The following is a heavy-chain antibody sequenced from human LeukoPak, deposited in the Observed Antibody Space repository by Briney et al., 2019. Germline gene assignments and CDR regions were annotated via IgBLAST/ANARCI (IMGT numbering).Heavy chain of an antibody. J-gene: IGHJ3*02. CDR3: ARDVQQWLDDAFDI. CDR2: ISAYNGNT. CDR1: GYTFTSYG. Sequence: ASVKVSCKASGYTFTSYGISWVRQAPGQGLEWMGWISAYNGNTNYAQKPQGRVTMTTDTSTSTAYMELRSLRSDDTAVYYCARDVQQWLDDAFDIWGQGTMVTVSS. V-gene: IGHV1-18*01. D-gene: IGHD6-19*01.